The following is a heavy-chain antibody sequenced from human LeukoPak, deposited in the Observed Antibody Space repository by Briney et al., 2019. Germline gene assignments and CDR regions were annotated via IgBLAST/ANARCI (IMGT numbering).Heavy chain of an antibody. CDR3: ARDWGNGGCGLYFDH. CDR2: ISHDGNNK. Sequence: PGGSLRLSCAASGFTFSTYGMHWVRQAPGKGLEWVAVISHDGNNKYYVDSVKGRFTISRDNSKNTLYLQMNSLRAEDTAVYYWARDWGNGGCGLYFDHGGQGTRVTFS. CDR1: GFTFSTYG. J-gene: IGHJ4*02. V-gene: IGHV3-30*03. D-gene: IGHD7-27*01.